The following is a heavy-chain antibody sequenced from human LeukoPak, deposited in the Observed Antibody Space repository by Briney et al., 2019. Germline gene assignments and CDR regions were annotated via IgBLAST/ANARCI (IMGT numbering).Heavy chain of an antibody. CDR3: AKDVTYYYDSSGPFDY. CDR1: GFTFSSYA. J-gene: IGHJ4*02. CDR2: ISGSGGST. V-gene: IGHV3-23*01. D-gene: IGHD3-22*01. Sequence: GGSLRLSCAASGFTFSSYAMSWVRQAPGKGLEWVSAISGSGGSTYYADSVEGRFTISRDNSKNTLYLQMNSLRAEDTAVYYCAKDVTYYYDSSGPFDYWGQGTLVTVSS.